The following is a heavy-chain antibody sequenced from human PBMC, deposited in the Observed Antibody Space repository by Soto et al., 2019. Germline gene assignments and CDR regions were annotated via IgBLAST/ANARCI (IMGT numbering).Heavy chain of an antibody. Sequence: VCSLRLSFAASGFTFSSYSMSWVRQAPGKGLEWVSAISGSAGSTYYADSVKGRFTISSDNSKNTLYLQMNSLRAEYTAIYYCALGRTEIFFDYWGQGTLVAVAS. CDR1: GFTFSSYS. CDR2: ISGSAGST. D-gene: IGHD2-21*02. V-gene: IGHV3-23*01. J-gene: IGHJ4*02. CDR3: ALGRTEIFFDY.